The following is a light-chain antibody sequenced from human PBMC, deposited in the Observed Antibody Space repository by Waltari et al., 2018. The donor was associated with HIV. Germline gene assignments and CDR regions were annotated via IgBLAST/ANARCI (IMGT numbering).Light chain of an antibody. V-gene: IGKV3-20*01. J-gene: IGKJ3*01. CDR1: QNIDNNY. Sequence: EIVLTQSPGTLSLSPGEGATLSCRASQNIDNNYMAWFQQRPGQAPRLLIHGASSRASGVSDRFSGSGSGTYFSLTISRLEPEDFAMYYCQQYAVSPGTFGPGTRVDI. CDR2: GAS. CDR3: QQYAVSPGT.